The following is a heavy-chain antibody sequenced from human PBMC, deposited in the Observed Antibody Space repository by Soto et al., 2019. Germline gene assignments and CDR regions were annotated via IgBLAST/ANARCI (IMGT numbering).Heavy chain of an antibody. V-gene: IGHV1-69*13. CDR1: GGTFSSYA. CDR2: IIPIFGTA. J-gene: IGHJ4*02. D-gene: IGHD3-22*01. CDR3: ARGPTYYYDSSGYYPFDY. Sequence: SVKVSCKASGGTFSSYAISWVRQAPGQGLEWMGGIIPIFGTANYAQKFQGRVTITADESTSTAYMELSSLRSEDTAVYYCARGPTYYYDSSGYYPFDYWGQGTLVTVSS.